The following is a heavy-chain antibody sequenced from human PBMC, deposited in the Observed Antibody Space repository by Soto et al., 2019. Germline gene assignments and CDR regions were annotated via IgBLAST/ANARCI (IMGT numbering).Heavy chain of an antibody. J-gene: IGHJ5*02. CDR2: ISGSGGTT. V-gene: IGHV3-23*01. Sequence: EVQLLESGGGLEQPGGSLRLSCAASGFTFSNYAMSWVRQAPGKGLEWVSGISGSGGTTYYADSVKGRFTISRDHSKMTLSLQRTSLSAEDTGVYYCAHGPRIAARPRWFAPWGQGTLVTVSS. CDR3: AHGPRIAARPRWFAP. CDR1: GFTFSNYA. D-gene: IGHD6-6*01.